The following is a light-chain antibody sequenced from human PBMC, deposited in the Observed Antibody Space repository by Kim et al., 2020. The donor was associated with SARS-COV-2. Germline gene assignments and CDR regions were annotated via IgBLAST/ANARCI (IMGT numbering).Light chain of an antibody. CDR1: QSISSW. CDR3: QQYKTYSRT. J-gene: IGKJ1*01. V-gene: IGKV1-5*01. CDR2: DAS. Sequence: ADVGDSVTITCRVSQSISSWLAWYQQKPGKAPNLLIYDASTLQSGVPSRFSGRGSGTEFTLAISSLQPDDFATYYCQQYKTYSRTFGQGTKVDIK.